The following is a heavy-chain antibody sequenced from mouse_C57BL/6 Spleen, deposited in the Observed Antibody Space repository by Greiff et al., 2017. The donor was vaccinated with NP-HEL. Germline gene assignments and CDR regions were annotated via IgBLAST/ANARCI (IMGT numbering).Heavy chain of an antibody. CDR2: IYPGDGDT. Sequence: QVQLKESGPELVKPGASVKISCMASGYAFSSSWMNWVKQRPGKGLEWIGRIYPGDGDTNYNGKFKGKATLTADKSSSTAYMQLSSLTSEDSAVYFCARGGVNWGYFDVWGTGTTVTVSS. J-gene: IGHJ1*03. V-gene: IGHV1-82*01. D-gene: IGHD4-1*01. CDR3: ARGGVNWGYFDV. CDR1: GYAFSSSW.